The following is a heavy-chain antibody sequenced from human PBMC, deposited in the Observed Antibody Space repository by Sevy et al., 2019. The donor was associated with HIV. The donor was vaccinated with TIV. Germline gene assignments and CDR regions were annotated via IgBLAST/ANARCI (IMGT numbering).Heavy chain of an antibody. CDR1: GGSISTYY. CDR3: ARETDYYYYMDV. CDR2: VYYSGST. V-gene: IGHV4-59*01. J-gene: IGHJ6*03. Sequence: SETLSLICTVSGGSISTYYWSWIRQPPGKRLEWIGYVYYSGSTNYNPSLKSRVTISVDTSKNQFSLKLSSVTAADTAVYYCARETDYYYYMDVWGKGTTVTVSS. D-gene: IGHD2-21*02.